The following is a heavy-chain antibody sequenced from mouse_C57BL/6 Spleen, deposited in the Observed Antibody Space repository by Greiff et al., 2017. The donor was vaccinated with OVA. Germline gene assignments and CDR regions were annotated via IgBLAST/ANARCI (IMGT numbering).Heavy chain of an antibody. CDR1: GYTFTSYW. V-gene: IGHV1-52*01. D-gene: IGHD2-4*01. J-gene: IGHJ3*01. Sequence: QVQLQQPGAELVRPGSSVKLSCKASGYTFTSYWMHWVKQRPIQGLEWIGNIDPSDSETHYNQKFKDKATLTVDKSSSTAYMQLSSLTSEDSAVYYCASEGLDDYVAYWGQGTLVTVSA. CDR2: IDPSDSET. CDR3: ASEGLDDYVAY.